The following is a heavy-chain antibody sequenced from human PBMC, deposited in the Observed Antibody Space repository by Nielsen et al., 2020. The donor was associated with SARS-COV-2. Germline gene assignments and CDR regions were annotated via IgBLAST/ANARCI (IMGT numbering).Heavy chain of an antibody. Sequence: GESLKISCAASGFTFSSYGMHWVRQAPGKGLEWVAVIWYDGSNKYYADSVKGRFTISRDNSKNTLYLQMDSLRAEDSAVYYCAKDHDFWSGYLDYWGQGTLLSVSS. V-gene: IGHV3-33*06. D-gene: IGHD3-3*01. CDR1: GFTFSSYG. J-gene: IGHJ4*02. CDR3: AKDHDFWSGYLDY. CDR2: IWYDGSNK.